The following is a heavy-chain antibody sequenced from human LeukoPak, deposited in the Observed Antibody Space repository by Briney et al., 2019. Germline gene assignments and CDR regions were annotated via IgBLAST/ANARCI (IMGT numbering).Heavy chain of an antibody. CDR1: GFPFSTYS. CDR2: IYYSGST. V-gene: IGHV4-30-4*08. CDR3: ARGDYYDSSGYPIDY. Sequence: LRLSCTASGFPFSTYSMNWVRQPPGKGLEWIGYIYYSGSTYYNPSLKSRVTISVDTSKNQFSLKLSSVTAADTAVYYCARGDYYDSSGYPIDYWGQGTLVTVSS. J-gene: IGHJ4*02. D-gene: IGHD3-22*01.